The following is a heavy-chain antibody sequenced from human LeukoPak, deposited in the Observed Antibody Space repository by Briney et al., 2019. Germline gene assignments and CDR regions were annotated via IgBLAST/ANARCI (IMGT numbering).Heavy chain of an antibody. J-gene: IGHJ4*02. CDR3: ARQPSSQNFDY. CDR1: GFTFAGNA. V-gene: IGHV3-23*01. CDR2: ISAGDGSS. D-gene: IGHD6-13*01. Sequence: GGSLRLSCATSGFTFAGNAMSWVRQSPGKGLEWVSGISAGDGSSHYADSVKGRFTISVDNSKNTLYLQMNSLRAEDTAVYYCARQPSSQNFDYWGQGALVTVSS.